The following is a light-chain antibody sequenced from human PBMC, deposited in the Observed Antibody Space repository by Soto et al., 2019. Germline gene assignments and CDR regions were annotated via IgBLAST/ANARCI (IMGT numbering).Light chain of an antibody. J-gene: IGLJ2*01. CDR3: NLYTNSNTHQIV. CDR2: DVS. V-gene: IGLV2-14*01. CDR1: SSDVGGYNY. Sequence: QSVLTQPASVSGSPGQSITISCTGTSSDVGGYNYVSWYQQHPGKAPKFIIYDVSNRPSEVSNRFSGSKSGNTPSLTISSHQAEDNSEYYSNLYTNSNTHQIVFGAGPQL.